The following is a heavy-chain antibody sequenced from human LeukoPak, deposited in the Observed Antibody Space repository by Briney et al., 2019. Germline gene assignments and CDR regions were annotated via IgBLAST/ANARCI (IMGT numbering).Heavy chain of an antibody. Sequence: PGGSLRLSCVASGFTFNSYAMSWVRQAPGKGLEWVSAISGSGGSTYYADYVKGRFTISRDNSKSTLYLQMNSLGAGDTALYYCAKDNGYCTSTSCFLEYWGQGTPVTVSS. CDR1: GFTFNSYA. V-gene: IGHV3-23*01. CDR3: AKDNGYCTSTSCFLEY. D-gene: IGHD2-2*03. J-gene: IGHJ4*02. CDR2: ISGSGGST.